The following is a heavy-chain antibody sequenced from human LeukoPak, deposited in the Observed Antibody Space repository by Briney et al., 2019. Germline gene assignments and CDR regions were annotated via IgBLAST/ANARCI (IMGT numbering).Heavy chain of an antibody. V-gene: IGHV1-2*02. J-gene: IGHJ5*02. CDR2: INPNSGGA. Sequence: ASVKVSCKASGYTFTGYYMHWVRQAPGQGLEWMGWINPNSGGAIYAQKFQGRVTMTRDTSISTAYMELSRLRSDDTAVYYCARTVVGPINWLDPWGQGPLVTVSS. CDR3: ARTVVGPINWLDP. CDR1: GYTFTGYY. D-gene: IGHD6-19*01.